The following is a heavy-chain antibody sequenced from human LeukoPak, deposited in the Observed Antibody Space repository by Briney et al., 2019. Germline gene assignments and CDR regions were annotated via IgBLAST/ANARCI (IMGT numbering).Heavy chain of an antibody. J-gene: IGHJ6*04. D-gene: IGHD6-13*01. Sequence: ASVTDSFKCSVYTFTHYDINWVRQPTAQGREWMGCINTNSGNTGYAQQFQGRVTMTRNTSISTAYMELSSLRSEDTAVYYCARGRLGDSSSSLVWAKGTAVSVSS. CDR1: VYTFTHYD. V-gene: IGHV1-8*01. CDR2: INTNSGNT. CDR3: ARGRLGDSSSSLV.